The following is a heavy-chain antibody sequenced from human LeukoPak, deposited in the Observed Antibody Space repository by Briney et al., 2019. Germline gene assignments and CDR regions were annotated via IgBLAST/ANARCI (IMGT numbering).Heavy chain of an antibody. CDR2: IYHSGST. CDR3: ARGPDLAAAGNFDY. Sequence: PSETLSLTCAVSGYSISSGYYWGWIRQPPGKGLEWIGSIYHSGSTYYNPSLKSRVTISVDTSKNQFSLKLSSVTAADTAVYYCARGPDLAAAGNFDYWGQGTLVTVSS. D-gene: IGHD6-13*01. CDR1: GYSISSGYY. J-gene: IGHJ4*02. V-gene: IGHV4-38-2*01.